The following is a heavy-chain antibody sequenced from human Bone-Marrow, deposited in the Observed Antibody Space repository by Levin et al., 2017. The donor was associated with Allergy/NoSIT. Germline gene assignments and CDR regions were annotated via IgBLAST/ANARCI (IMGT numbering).Heavy chain of an antibody. Sequence: GGSLRLSCAVSGLSVTESFMSWVRQAPGKGLEWVSNIYPRRSTFYADFVRGRFTISRDDSKNTLDLDMTSLRAEDTAVYSCVRDRVGGYSYGSGFDLWGQGTLVTVSP. CDR1: GLSVTESF. J-gene: IGHJ1*01. D-gene: IGHD5-18*01. V-gene: IGHV3-53*01. CDR2: IYPRRST. CDR3: VRDRVGGYSYGSGFDL.